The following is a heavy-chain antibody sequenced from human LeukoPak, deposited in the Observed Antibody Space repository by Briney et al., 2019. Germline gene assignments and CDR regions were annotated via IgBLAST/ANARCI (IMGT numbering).Heavy chain of an antibody. J-gene: IGHJ5*02. CDR2: MNPNSGGT. Sequence: ASVKLSCKASGYTFTGYYINWVRQAPGQGLEWMGWMNPNSGGTNYAQKFQGRVTMTRDTSISTAYMELSSLRSDDTAVYYCARDEALGTAAGNWFDPWGQGTLVTVSS. CDR1: GYTFTGYY. CDR3: ARDEALGTAAGNWFDP. V-gene: IGHV1-2*02. D-gene: IGHD6-13*01.